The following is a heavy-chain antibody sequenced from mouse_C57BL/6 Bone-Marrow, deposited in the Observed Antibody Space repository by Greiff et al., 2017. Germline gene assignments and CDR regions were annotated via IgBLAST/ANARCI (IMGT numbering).Heavy chain of an antibody. V-gene: IGHV5-6*01. Sequence: EVQLQESGGDLVKPGGSLKLSCAASGFTFSSYGMSWVRQTPDKRLEWVATISSGGSYTYYPDSVKGRFTISRDNAKNTLYLQMSSLKSEDTAMYYCARHELWLLLYYFDYWGQGTTLTVSS. J-gene: IGHJ2*01. D-gene: IGHD2-1*01. CDR1: GFTFSSYG. CDR3: ARHELWLLLYYFDY. CDR2: ISSGGSYT.